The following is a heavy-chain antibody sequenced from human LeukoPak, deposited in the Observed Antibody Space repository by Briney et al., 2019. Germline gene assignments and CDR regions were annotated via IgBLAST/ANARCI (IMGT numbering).Heavy chain of an antibody. V-gene: IGHV3-21*01. Sequence: GGSLRLSCAASGFTFSSYSMNWVRQAPGKGLEWVSSISSSSSYIYYADSVKGRFTISRDNAKNSLYLQMNSLRAEDTAVYYCARDRIEEQQLDYWGQGTLVTVSS. CDR2: ISSSSSYI. D-gene: IGHD6-13*01. J-gene: IGHJ4*02. CDR1: GFTFSSYS. CDR3: ARDRIEEQQLDY.